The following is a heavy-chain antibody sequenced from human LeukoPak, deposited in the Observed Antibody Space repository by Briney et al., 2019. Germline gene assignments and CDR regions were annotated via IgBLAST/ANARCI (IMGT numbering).Heavy chain of an antibody. CDR1: GYSLSSGYY. CDR3: ARCGSGSSRNDY. J-gene: IGHJ4*02. V-gene: IGHV4-38-2*01. Sequence: SETLSLTCAVSGYSLSSGYYWGWIRQPPGKGLEWIGSIYHSGSTYYNPSLKSRVTISVDTSKNQFSLKLSSVTAADTAVYYCARCGSGSSRNDYWGQGTLVTVSS. CDR2: IYHSGST. D-gene: IGHD1-26*01.